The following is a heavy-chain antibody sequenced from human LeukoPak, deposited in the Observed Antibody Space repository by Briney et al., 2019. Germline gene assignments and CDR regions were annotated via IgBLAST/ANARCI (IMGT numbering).Heavy chain of an antibody. J-gene: IGHJ4*02. CDR2: ISWNSDRL. V-gene: IGHV3-9*01. D-gene: IGHD3-10*01. CDR1: RFTFDDYA. CDR3: AKDKKSMIRGVIDY. Sequence: GGSLRLSCAASRFTFDDYAMHWVRQAPGKGLEWVSGISWNSDRLDYADSVMGRFTISRDNAKNSLYLQMNSLRAEDTAFYYCAKDKKSMIRGVIDYWGQGTLVTVSS.